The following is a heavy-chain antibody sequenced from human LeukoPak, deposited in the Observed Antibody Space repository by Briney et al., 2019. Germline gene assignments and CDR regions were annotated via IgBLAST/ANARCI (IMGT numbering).Heavy chain of an antibody. CDR3: ARTHSPYYGDYVL. Sequence: GGSLRLSCAASGFTFSSYSMNWVRQAPGKGLEWVSYISSSSSTIYYADSVKGRFTISRDNAKNSLYLQMNSLSDEDTAVYYCARTHSPYYGDYVLWGQGTLVTVSS. J-gene: IGHJ4*02. CDR2: ISSSSSTI. V-gene: IGHV3-48*02. CDR1: GFTFSSYS. D-gene: IGHD4-17*01.